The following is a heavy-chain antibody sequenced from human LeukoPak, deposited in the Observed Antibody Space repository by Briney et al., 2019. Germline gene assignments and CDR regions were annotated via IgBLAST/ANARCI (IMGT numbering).Heavy chain of an antibody. V-gene: IGHV3-11*01. CDR1: GFTFSDYY. J-gene: IGHJ4*02. CDR3: ARVKLVNYFDY. Sequence: PGGSLRLSCAGSGFTFSDYYVSWIRQAPGKGLEWVSYISSSGSTIYYADSVKGRFTISRDNAKNSLYLQMNSLRAEDTAVYYCARVKLVNYFDYWGQGTLVTVSS. D-gene: IGHD2-21*01. CDR2: ISSSGSTI.